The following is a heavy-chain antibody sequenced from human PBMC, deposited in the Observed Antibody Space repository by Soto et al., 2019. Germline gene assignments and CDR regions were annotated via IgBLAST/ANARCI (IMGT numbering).Heavy chain of an antibody. D-gene: IGHD3-3*01. CDR3: ARQAYYDFWSGYYTAAFDI. CDR1: GYSFTSYW. V-gene: IGHV5-51*01. Sequence: PGESLKISCKGSGYSFTSYWIGWVRQMPRKGLEWMGIIYPGDSDTRYSPSFQGQVTISADKSISTAYLQWSSLKASDTAMYYCARQAYYDFWSGYYTAAFDIWGQGTMVTVSS. J-gene: IGHJ3*02. CDR2: IYPGDSDT.